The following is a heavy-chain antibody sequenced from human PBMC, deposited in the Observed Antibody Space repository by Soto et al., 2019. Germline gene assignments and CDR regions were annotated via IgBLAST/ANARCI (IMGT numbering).Heavy chain of an antibody. CDR2: INHSGST. Sequence: SETLSLTCAVYGGSFSGYYWSWIRQPPGKGLKWIGEINHSGSTNYNPSLKSRVTISVDTSKNQFSLKLSSVTAADTAVYYCARCRRRRQQLVLSHYYYGMDVWGQGTTVTVSS. D-gene: IGHD6-13*01. V-gene: IGHV4-34*01. CDR3: ARCRRRRQQLVLSHYYYGMDV. CDR1: GGSFSGYY. J-gene: IGHJ6*02.